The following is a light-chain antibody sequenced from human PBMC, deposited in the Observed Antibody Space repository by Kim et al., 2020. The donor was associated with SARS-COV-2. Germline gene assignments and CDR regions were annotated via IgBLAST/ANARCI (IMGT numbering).Light chain of an antibody. CDR2: DTN. J-gene: IGLJ3*02. CDR3: SLYYGSVTM. Sequence: PGRTVTLTCDSSTGAVASGHYPSWFQQKPGHAPRTLIYDTNKKYSWTPARYSGSLLGGKAALTLSGAQPEDEADYYCSLYYGSVTMFGGGTKLTIL. CDR1: TGAVASGHY. V-gene: IGLV7-46*01.